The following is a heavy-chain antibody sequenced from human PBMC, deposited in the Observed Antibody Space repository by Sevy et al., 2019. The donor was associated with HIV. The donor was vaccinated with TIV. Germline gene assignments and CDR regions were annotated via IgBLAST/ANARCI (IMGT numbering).Heavy chain of an antibody. J-gene: IGHJ4*02. Sequence: ASVKVSCKVSGYTLNELSINWVRQSPGKGLEWMGTFDPEDDEKIYAQKFQGRLTMTEDTSTDTAYMELSRLRSEDTAVYYCATTKDYYDGSGYPFDYWGQGTLVTVSS. CDR2: FDPEDDEK. V-gene: IGHV1-24*01. CDR3: ATTKDYYDGSGYPFDY. CDR1: GYTLNELS. D-gene: IGHD3-22*01.